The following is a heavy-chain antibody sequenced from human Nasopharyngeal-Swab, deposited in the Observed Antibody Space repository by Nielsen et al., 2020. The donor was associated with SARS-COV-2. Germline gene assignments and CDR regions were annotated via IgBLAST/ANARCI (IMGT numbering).Heavy chain of an antibody. CDR1: GGSVSSGSYY. D-gene: IGHD6-13*01. J-gene: IGHJ4*01. Sequence: SETLSLTCTVSGGSVSSGSYYWSWIRQPPGKGLEWIGYIYYSGSTNYNPSLKSRVTISVDTSKNQFSLKLSSVTAADTAVYYCARDRGGAAAGKRPYYFDYWGHGTLVTVSS. V-gene: IGHV4-61*01. CDR3: ARDRGGAAAGKRPYYFDY. CDR2: IYYSGST.